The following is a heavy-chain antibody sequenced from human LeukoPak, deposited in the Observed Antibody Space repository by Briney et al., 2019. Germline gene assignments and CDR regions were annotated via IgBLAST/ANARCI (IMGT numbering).Heavy chain of an antibody. D-gene: IGHD3-22*01. V-gene: IGHV3-23*01. Sequence: PGGSLRLSCAASGFTFSSYAINWVRQAPGKGLECVSSISGSGVSTNYADSVMGRFTISRDNSKNTLYLQMNSLRAEDTAVYYCAKMPGSSGPWNYYMDVWGKGTTVTVSS. CDR3: AKMPGSSGPWNYYMDV. CDR2: ISGSGVST. CDR1: GFTFSSYA. J-gene: IGHJ6*03.